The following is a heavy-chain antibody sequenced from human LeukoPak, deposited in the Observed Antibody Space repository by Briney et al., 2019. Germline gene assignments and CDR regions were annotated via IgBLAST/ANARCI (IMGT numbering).Heavy chain of an antibody. Sequence: PSETLSLTCNVSGGSASGGDSYWTWIRQPPGKGLEWIGYVSSSATDYNPSLKSRVTISVDTSKNQFSLKLRSVTAADTAVYFCAREGECSGGTCYSYGWIDSWGQGTLVTVSP. CDR1: GGSASGGDSY. CDR3: AREGECSGGTCYSYGWIDS. J-gene: IGHJ5*01. CDR2: VSSSAT. D-gene: IGHD2-15*01. V-gene: IGHV4-61*08.